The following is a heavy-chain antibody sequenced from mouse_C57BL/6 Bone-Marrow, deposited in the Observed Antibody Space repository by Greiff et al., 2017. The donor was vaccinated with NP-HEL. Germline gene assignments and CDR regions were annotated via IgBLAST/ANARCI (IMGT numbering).Heavy chain of an antibody. Sequence: EVHLVESGGGLVQPGGSLKLSCAASGFTFSDYYMYWVRQTPEKRLEWVAYISNGGGSTYYPDTVKGRFTISRDNAKNTLYLQMSRLKSEDTAMYYCARHEGKGLRGVDYWGQGTTLTVSS. CDR1: GFTFSDYY. V-gene: IGHV5-12*01. CDR3: ARHEGKGLRGVDY. J-gene: IGHJ2*01. D-gene: IGHD2-4*01. CDR2: ISNGGGST.